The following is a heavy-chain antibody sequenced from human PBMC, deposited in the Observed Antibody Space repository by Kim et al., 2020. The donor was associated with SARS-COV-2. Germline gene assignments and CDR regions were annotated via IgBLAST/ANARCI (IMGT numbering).Heavy chain of an antibody. CDR2: IYYSGDT. V-gene: IGHV4-59*08. CDR3: ARHTGSNWFDP. CDR1: GGSIGRYY. Sequence: SETLSLTCTVSGGSIGRYYWNWIRQPPGKGLEWIGYIYYSGDTNYNPSLKSRVTISVDTSKNQFSLKLSSVTAADTAVYYCARHTGSNWFDPWGQGTMVT. J-gene: IGHJ5*02. D-gene: IGHD2-8*02.